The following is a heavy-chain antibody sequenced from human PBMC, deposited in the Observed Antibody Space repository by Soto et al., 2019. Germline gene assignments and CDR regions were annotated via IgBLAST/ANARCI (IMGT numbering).Heavy chain of an antibody. CDR3: AHRPLRYCSSTSCSQFDY. CDR2: IYWDDDK. J-gene: IGHJ4*02. D-gene: IGHD2-2*01. V-gene: IGHV2-5*02. CDR1: GFSLSTSGVG. Sequence: QITLKESGPTLVKPTQTLTLTCTFSGFSLSTSGVGVGWIRQPPGKALEWLALIYWDDDKRYSPSLKSRLTITKDTSKNQVVRTMTNMDPVDTATYYCAHRPLRYCSSTSCSQFDYWGQGTLVTVSS.